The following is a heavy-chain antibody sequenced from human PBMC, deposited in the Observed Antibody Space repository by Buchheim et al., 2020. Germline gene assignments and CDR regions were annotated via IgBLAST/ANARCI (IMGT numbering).Heavy chain of an antibody. D-gene: IGHD2-15*01. CDR2: IKSNTDGGTT. V-gene: IGHV3-15*01. CDR3: TTDLSWGNWFDP. Sequence: EVQLVESGGGLVKPGGSLRLSCAASGFTFSNAWMSWVRQAPGKGLEWVGRIKSNTDGGTTDYAAPVKGRFTISRDDSKNTLYLQMNSLKTEDTAVYYCTTDLSWGNWFDPWGQGTL. CDR1: GFTFSNAW. J-gene: IGHJ5*02.